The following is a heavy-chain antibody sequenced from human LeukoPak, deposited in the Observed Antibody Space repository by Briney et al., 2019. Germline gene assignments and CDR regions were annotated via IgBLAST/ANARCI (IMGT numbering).Heavy chain of an antibody. V-gene: IGHV4-59*01. CDR1: GVSISSNY. J-gene: IGHJ3*02. Sequence: KSSETLSLTCTVSGVSISSNYWSWIRQPPGKGLEWIGYIYYSGSTNYDPSLKSRVTISIDTSKNQFSLKLSSVTAADTAVYYCVGSYSFPENAFDMWGHGTMVTVSS. CDR2: IYYSGST. D-gene: IGHD1-26*01. CDR3: VGSYSFPENAFDM.